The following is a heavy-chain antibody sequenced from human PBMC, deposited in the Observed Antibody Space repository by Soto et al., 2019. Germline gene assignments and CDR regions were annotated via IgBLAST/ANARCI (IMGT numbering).Heavy chain of an antibody. CDR3: ARTEGQLVPNYYYYGMDV. D-gene: IGHD6-6*01. CDR2: ISAYNGNT. J-gene: IGHJ6*02. V-gene: IGHV1-18*01. Sequence: QVQLVQSGAEVKKPGASVKVSCKASGYTFTSYGISWVRQAPGQGHEWMGWISAYNGNTNYAQKLQGRGTMTTDTSTSTAYMELRSLRSDDTAVYYCARTEGQLVPNYYYYGMDVWGQGTTVTVSS. CDR1: GYTFTSYG.